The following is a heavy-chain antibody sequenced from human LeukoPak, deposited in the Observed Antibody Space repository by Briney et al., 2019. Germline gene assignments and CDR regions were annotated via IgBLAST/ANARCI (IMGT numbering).Heavy chain of an antibody. Sequence: GGSLRLSCAASGFAFSSYAMYWVRQAPGKGLEWVSGISGSGVNTYYADSVKGRFTISRDNSKNTLYLQMNSLRAEDTAVHYCARTPYSSSWTLGYWGQGTLVTVSS. D-gene: IGHD6-13*01. V-gene: IGHV3-23*01. CDR1: GFAFSSYA. J-gene: IGHJ4*02. CDR2: ISGSGVNT. CDR3: ARTPYSSSWTLGY.